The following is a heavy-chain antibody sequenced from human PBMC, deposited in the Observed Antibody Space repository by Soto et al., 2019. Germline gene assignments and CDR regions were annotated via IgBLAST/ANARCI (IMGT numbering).Heavy chain of an antibody. CDR3: AKSLRLYKVPAAIENYYYMDV. D-gene: IGHD2-2*02. V-gene: IGHV3-23*01. J-gene: IGHJ6*03. Sequence: GGSLRLSCAASGFTFNTYAMSWVRQAPGKGLEWVSAISGSGGNSYYADSVKGRFTISRDSSKNTLYLQMNSLRAEDTAIYYCAKSLRLYKVPAAIENYYYMDVWGKGTTVTVSS. CDR1: GFTFNTYA. CDR2: ISGSGGNS.